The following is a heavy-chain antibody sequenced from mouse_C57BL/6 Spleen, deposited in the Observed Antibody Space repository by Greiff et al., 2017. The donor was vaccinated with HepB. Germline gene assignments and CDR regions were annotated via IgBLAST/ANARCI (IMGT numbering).Heavy chain of an antibody. V-gene: IGHV1-18*01. CDR2: INPNNGGT. Sequence: EVQRVESGPELVKPGASVKIPCKASGYTFTDYNMDWVKQSHGKSLEWIGDINPNNGGTIYNQKFKGKATLTVDKSSSTAYMELRSLTSEDTAVYYCARLGTTVVATGGFDVWGTGTTVTVSS. CDR1: GYTFTDYN. J-gene: IGHJ1*03. CDR3: ARLGTTVVATGGFDV. D-gene: IGHD1-1*01.